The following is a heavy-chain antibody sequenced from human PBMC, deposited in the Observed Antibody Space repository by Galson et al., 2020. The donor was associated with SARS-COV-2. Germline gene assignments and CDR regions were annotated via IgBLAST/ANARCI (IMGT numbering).Heavy chain of an antibody. CDR2: AYSSGNT. V-gene: IGHV4-39*07. D-gene: IGHD6-13*01. CDR3: AGDSQITWYFY. Sequence: SETLSLTCTVSGVSIKSINHYWGWIRQPPGKALEWLGSAYSSGNTYYNPSLKRRVTISVDTSKNQLSLKLTSVTAADTAVYYCAGDSQITWYFYWGQGTLVTVSS. J-gene: IGHJ4*02. CDR1: GVSIKSINHY.